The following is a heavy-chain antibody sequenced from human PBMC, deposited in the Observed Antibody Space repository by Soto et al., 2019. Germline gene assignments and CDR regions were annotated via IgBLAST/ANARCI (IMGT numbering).Heavy chain of an antibody. CDR3: ARGVTTIFGVVNYFDY. J-gene: IGHJ4*02. CDR2: IYHSGST. Sequence: SETLSLTCAVSGGSISSGGYSWSWIRQPPGKGLEWIGYIYHSGSTYYNPSLKSRVTISVDRSKNQFSLKLSSVTAADTAVYYCARGVTTIFGVVNYFDYWGQGTPVTVSS. D-gene: IGHD3-3*01. V-gene: IGHV4-30-2*01. CDR1: GGSISSGGYS.